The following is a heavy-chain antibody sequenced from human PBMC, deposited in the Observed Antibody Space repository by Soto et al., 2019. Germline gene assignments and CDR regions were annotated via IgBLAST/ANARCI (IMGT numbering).Heavy chain of an antibody. CDR2: ISNSASIT. V-gene: IGHV3-23*01. CDR1: GFIFSTYD. CDR3: AKDGGVRGLNDAFDI. Sequence: EVQLLESGGGLVQPGGSLRLSCAASGFIFSTYDMSWVRQAPGKGLEWVSTISNSASITKYADSVKGRFTISRDNSKNTLYLQMNSLRAEDTVVYHCAKDGGVRGLNDAFDIWGQGTMVTVSS. J-gene: IGHJ3*02. D-gene: IGHD3-10*01.